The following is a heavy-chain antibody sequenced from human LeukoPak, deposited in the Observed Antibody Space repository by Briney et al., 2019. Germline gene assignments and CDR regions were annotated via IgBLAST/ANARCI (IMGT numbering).Heavy chain of an antibody. Sequence: KTGGSLRLSCAASGFTFSNAWLTWVRQAPGKGLEWVGRIKTKTSDETTDYAAPVKGRFTISRDDSKNTVYLQMSSLKTEDTAIYYCVTNDMQWPPYWGQGTLVTVSS. CDR2: IKTKTSDETT. CDR3: VTNDMQWPPY. V-gene: IGHV3-15*01. D-gene: IGHD6-19*01. J-gene: IGHJ4*02. CDR1: GFTFSNAW.